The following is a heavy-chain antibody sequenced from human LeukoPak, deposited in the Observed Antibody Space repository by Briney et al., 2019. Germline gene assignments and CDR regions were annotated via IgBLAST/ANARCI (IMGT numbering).Heavy chain of an antibody. J-gene: IGHJ4*02. Sequence: ASVKVSCKASGYTFTGYYMHWVRQAPGQGLEWMGWINPNSGGTNYAQKFQGRVTMTRDTSISTAFMELSRLRSDDTAVYYCASRPGEWLLYPDYWGQGTLVTVSS. V-gene: IGHV1-2*02. CDR2: INPNSGGT. D-gene: IGHD3-3*01. CDR1: GYTFTGYY. CDR3: ASRPGEWLLYPDY.